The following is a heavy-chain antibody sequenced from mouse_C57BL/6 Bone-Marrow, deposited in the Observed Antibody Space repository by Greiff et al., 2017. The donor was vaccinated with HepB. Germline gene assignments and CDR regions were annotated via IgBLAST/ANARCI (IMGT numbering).Heavy chain of an antibody. J-gene: IGHJ1*03. CDR2: IDPENGDT. V-gene: IGHV14-4*01. CDR3: TTGLGGSSYWYFDV. CDR1: GFNIKDDY. Sequence: EVQLQQSGAELVRPGASVKLSCTASGFNIKDDYMHWVKQRPEQGLEWIGWIDPENGDTEYASKFQGKATITADTSSNTAYLQLSSLTSEDTAVYYCTTGLGGSSYWYFDVWGTGTTVTVSS. D-gene: IGHD1-1*01.